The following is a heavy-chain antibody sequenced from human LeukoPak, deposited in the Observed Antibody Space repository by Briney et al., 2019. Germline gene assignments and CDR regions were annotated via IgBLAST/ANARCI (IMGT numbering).Heavy chain of an antibody. Sequence: PSETLSLTCTVSGGSISSSYYYWGWIRQPPGKELEWIGNVDDGGSTFYNPSLKRRLIISVDTTKKHFSLKLTSVTAADTAAYYCTRCTGTYFDYWGQGILVTVSS. CDR3: TRCTGTYFDY. CDR2: VDDGGST. V-gene: IGHV4-39*01. J-gene: IGHJ4*02. CDR1: GGSISSSYYY. D-gene: IGHD1-1*01.